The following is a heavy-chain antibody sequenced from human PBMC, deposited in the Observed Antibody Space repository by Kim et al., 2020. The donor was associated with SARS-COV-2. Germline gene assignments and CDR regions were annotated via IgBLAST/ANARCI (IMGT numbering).Heavy chain of an antibody. J-gene: IGHJ4*02. V-gene: IGHV3-15*01. D-gene: IGHD3-16*01. Sequence: YAAPVKGRLTISRNDSKNTLYLQMNSLKTEDTAVYYCTSLEMATIWGMDYWGQGTLVTVSS. CDR3: TSLEMATIWGMDY.